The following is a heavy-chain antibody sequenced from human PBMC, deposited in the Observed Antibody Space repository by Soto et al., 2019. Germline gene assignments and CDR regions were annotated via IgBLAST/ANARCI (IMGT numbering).Heavy chain of an antibody. J-gene: IGHJ5*02. D-gene: IGHD4-4*01. CDR2: IYLSDSDT. V-gene: IGHV5-51*01. Sequence: GESLKISFKTSGYSLTTYWFAWVRQMPGKGLEWMGIIYLSDSDTIYSPSAQGHFTISADKSIKTAYLQWSRLKASDTAIYYCATTFDYNGYFDPWGQGTQVTVSS. CDR1: GYSLTTYW. CDR3: ATTFDYNGYFDP.